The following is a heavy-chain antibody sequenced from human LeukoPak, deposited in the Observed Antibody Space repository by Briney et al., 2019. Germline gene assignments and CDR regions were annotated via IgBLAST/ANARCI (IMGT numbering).Heavy chain of an antibody. Sequence: SETLSLTCTVSGGSISSYYWSWIRQPPGKGLEWIGYIYYSGSTNYNPSLKSRVTISVDTSKNQFSLKLSSVTAADTAVYYCARLTVTTYQDAFDIWGQGTMVTVSS. D-gene: IGHD4-11*01. CDR3: ARLTVTTYQDAFDI. CDR2: IYYSGST. J-gene: IGHJ3*02. V-gene: IGHV4-59*08. CDR1: GGSISSYY.